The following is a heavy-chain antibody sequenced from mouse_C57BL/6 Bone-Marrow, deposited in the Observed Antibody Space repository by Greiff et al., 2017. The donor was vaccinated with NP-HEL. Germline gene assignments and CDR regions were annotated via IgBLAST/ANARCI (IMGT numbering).Heavy chain of an antibody. CDR2: ISSGGSYT. V-gene: IGHV5-6*02. J-gene: IGHJ3*01. CDR1: GFTFSSYG. D-gene: IGHD2-5*01. CDR3: ARLATYYSNYDWFAY. Sequence: EVKLVESGGDLVKPGGSLKLSCAASGFTFSSYGMSWVRQTPDKRLEWVATISSGGSYTYYPDSVKGGVTISRDNAKNTLYLQMSSLKSEDTAMYYCARLATYYSNYDWFAYWGQGTLVTVSA.